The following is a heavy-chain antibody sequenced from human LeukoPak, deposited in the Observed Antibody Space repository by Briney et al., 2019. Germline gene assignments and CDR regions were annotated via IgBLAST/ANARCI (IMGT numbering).Heavy chain of an antibody. J-gene: IGHJ6*02. CDR1: GFTFSSYS. V-gene: IGHV3-21*01. CDR2: ISSSSSYI. CDR3: ARLYCSSTSCPRGMDV. D-gene: IGHD2-2*01. Sequence: GGSLRLSCAASGFTFSSYSMNWVRQAPGKGLEWVSSISSSSSYIYYADSVKGRFTISRDNAKNSLYLQMNSLGAEDTAVYYCARLYCSSTSCPRGMDVWGQGTTVTVSS.